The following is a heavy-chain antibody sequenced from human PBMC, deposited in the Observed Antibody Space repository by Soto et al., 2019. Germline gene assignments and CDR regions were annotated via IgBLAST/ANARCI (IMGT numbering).Heavy chain of an antibody. J-gene: IGHJ3*02. V-gene: IGHV4-31*03. CDR3: ARVPKRITRAFHI. D-gene: IGHD3-3*01. Sequence: QVQLQESGPGLVKPSQTLSLTCTVSGCSISSGGYYWSWIRQHPEKGLEWIGYIYYGGSTYYNPSRNSRVTRSVDKSKKQLSLKLSSVAAADTAVYYCARVPKRITRAFHIWGQGTMVTVSS. CDR1: GCSISSGGYY. CDR2: IYYGGST.